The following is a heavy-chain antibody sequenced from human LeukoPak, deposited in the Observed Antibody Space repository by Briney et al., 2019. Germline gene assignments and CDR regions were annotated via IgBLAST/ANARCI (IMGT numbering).Heavy chain of an antibody. Sequence: SGTLSLTCAVSGGSISSSNWWSWVRQPPGKGLEWIGEIYHSGSTNYNPSLKSRVTISVDKSKNQFSLKLSSVTAADTAVYYCARSYYYDSSGYYAGSFQHWGQGTLVTVSS. D-gene: IGHD3-22*01. CDR2: IYHSGST. J-gene: IGHJ1*01. CDR1: GGSISSSNW. V-gene: IGHV4-4*02. CDR3: ARSYYYDSSGYYAGSFQH.